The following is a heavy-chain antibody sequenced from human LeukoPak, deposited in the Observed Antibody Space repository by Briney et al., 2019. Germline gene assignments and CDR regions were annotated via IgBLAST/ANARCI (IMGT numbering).Heavy chain of an antibody. CDR2: IWYDGSNK. V-gene: IGHV3-33*06. CDR3: AKGSF. D-gene: IGHD3-10*01. CDR1: GFTFSSYG. J-gene: IGHJ4*02. Sequence: GGSLRLSCAASGFTFSSYGMHWVRQAPGKGLEWVAVIWYDGSNKYYADSVKGRFTSSRDNSKNTLYLQMNNLRAEDTAAYYCAKGSFWGQGTLVTVSS.